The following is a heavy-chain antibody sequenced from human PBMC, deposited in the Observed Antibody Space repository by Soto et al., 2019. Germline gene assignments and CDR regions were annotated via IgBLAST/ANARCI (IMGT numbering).Heavy chain of an antibody. J-gene: IGHJ5*02. D-gene: IGHD4-17*01. CDR2: IYWDDDK. V-gene: IGHV2-5*02. CDR1: GFSLSTSGVG. CDR3: ARTDYGDYQNWFDP. Sequence: QITLKESGPTLVKPTQTLTLTCTFSGFSLSTSGVGVGWIRQPPGKALEWLALIYWDDDKRYSPSLKSRLTITKDTSKNHVVLTMTNMDPVDTATYYCARTDYGDYQNWFDPWGQGTLVTVSS.